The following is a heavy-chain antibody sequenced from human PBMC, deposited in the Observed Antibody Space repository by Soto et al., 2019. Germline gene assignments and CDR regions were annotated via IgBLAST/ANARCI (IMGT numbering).Heavy chain of an antibody. V-gene: IGHV3-7*03. J-gene: IGHJ4*02. CDR2: IKEDGSVS. CDR1: GFIFSSYW. CDR3: VSRGY. Sequence: EVQLVESGGGLVQPGGSLRLSCAASGFIFSSYWMTWVRQAPGKGLEWVANIKEDGSVSNHVDSVKGRFTTSRDNAKNSLFLQMNSLRADDTAVYYCVSRGYWGQGTLVTVSS.